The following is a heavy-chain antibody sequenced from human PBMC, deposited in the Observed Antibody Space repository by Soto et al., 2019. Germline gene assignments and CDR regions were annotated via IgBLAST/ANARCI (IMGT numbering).Heavy chain of an antibody. CDR3: ARGHQYAYYYYYYMDV. CDR2: INHSGST. D-gene: IGHD2-2*01. Sequence: QVQLQQWGAGLLKPSETLSLTCAVYGGSFSGYYWSWIRQPPGKGLEWIGEINHSGSTNYNPSLKTRVTISVDTSKNQFSLKLSSVTAADTAVYYCARGHQYAYYYYYYMDVWGKGTTVTVSS. CDR1: GGSFSGYY. V-gene: IGHV4-34*01. J-gene: IGHJ6*03.